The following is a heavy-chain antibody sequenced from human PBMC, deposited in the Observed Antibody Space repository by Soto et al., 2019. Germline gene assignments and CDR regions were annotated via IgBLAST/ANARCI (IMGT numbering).Heavy chain of an antibody. CDR3: ARGRYGDY. CDR1: GYTFTSYG. D-gene: IGHD1-1*01. V-gene: IGHV1-18*01. J-gene: IGHJ4*02. CDR2: ISAHKGNT. Sequence: QVHLVQSGAEVKKPGASVKVSCKASGYTFTSYGITWVRQAPGQGLEWMGWISAHKGNTDYAQKLQGRVILTRDTSTSTAYMELRSLISDDTAGYYCARGRYGDYWGQGALVTVSS.